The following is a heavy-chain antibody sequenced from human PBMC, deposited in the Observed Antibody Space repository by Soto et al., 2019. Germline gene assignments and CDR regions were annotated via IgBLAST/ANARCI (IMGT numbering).Heavy chain of an antibody. Sequence: QVQLVQSGAEVKKPGASVKVSCKASGYTFTSYDINWVRQATGQGLEGMGWMNPDSGNTGYAQKFQGRVTMTRNTAISTAYMELSSLRSEDTAVYYCARERSSSRRLDPWGQGTLVTVSS. CDR3: ARERSSSRRLDP. V-gene: IGHV1-8*01. CDR1: GYTFTSYD. J-gene: IGHJ5*02. D-gene: IGHD3-16*02. CDR2: MNPDSGNT.